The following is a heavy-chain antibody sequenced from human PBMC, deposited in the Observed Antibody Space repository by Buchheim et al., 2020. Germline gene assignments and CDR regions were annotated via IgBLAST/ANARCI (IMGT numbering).Heavy chain of an antibody. CDR2: INHSGST. J-gene: IGHJ4*02. CDR3: ARAVRLWVFFDY. Sequence: QVQLQQWGAGLLKPSETLSLTCAVYGGSFSGYYWSWIRQPPGKGLEWIGEINHSGSTNYNPSLKSRVTISVDTSKNKFSLKLSSVTAADTAVYYCARAVRLWVFFDYWGQGTL. CDR1: GGSFSGYY. V-gene: IGHV4-34*01. D-gene: IGHD3-10*01.